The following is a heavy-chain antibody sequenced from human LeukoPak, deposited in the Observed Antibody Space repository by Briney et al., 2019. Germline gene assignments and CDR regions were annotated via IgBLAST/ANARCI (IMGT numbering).Heavy chain of an antibody. CDR3: ATGASGSWDF. CDR1: GFTFSRSW. J-gene: IGHJ4*02. V-gene: IGHV3-7*03. D-gene: IGHD6-13*01. Sequence: GGSLRLSCAASGFTFSRSWMSWVRQPPGKGLEWVANISPDGSTKYHMDSVKGRFTISRDNAKDSLYLEMSRLRDNDTAMYYCATGASGSWDFGGQGTLVTVSS. CDR2: ISPDGSTK.